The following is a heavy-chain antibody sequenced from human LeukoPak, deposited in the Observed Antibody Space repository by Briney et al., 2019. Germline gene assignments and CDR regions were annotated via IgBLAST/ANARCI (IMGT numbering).Heavy chain of an antibody. CDR1: GVSISSSTYF. CDR2: IYYRGNI. CDR3: AADYGDRHFDY. D-gene: IGHD4-17*01. J-gene: IGHJ4*02. Sequence: PSETLSLTCTVSGVSISSSTYFWGWLRQSPGKGLEWLGTIYYRGNIYYNPSLKSRLTISVDASKNHFSLRLNSVTAADTAVYYCAADYGDRHFDYWGQGNLVTVSS. V-gene: IGHV4-39*02.